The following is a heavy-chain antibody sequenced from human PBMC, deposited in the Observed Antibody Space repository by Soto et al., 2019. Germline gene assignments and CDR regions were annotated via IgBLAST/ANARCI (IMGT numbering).Heavy chain of an antibody. Sequence: RGLSFAVSVFSFSSYAMSWDRQAPGKGLEWASALSGSGGSTYYADSVKGRFTISRDNSKNTVYLQMNSRRAEDTAVYYCAKNLGYSYREAYYFDSWGQGTLVTVSS. V-gene: IGHV3-23*01. CDR3: AKNLGYSYREAYYFDS. CDR1: VFSFSSYA. J-gene: IGHJ4*02. CDR2: LSGSGGST. D-gene: IGHD5-18*01.